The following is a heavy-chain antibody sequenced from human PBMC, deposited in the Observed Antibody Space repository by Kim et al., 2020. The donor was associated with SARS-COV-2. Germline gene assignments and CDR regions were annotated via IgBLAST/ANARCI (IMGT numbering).Heavy chain of an antibody. D-gene: IGHD3-10*01. Sequence: GGSLRLSCAASGFTFSSYAMSWVRQAPGKGLEWVSAISGSGGSTYYADSVKGRFTISRDNSKNTLYLQMNSLRAEDTAVYYCAKDDLRDLWFGDEWKWGYFDYWGQGTLVTVSS. J-gene: IGHJ4*02. CDR2: ISGSGGST. CDR3: AKDDLRDLWFGDEWKWGYFDY. V-gene: IGHV3-23*01. CDR1: GFTFSSYA.